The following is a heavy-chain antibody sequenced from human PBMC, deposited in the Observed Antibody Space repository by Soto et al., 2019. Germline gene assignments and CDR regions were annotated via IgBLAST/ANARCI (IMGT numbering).Heavy chain of an antibody. J-gene: IGHJ4*02. D-gene: IGHD3-10*01. Sequence: GGSLRLSCAASGFIFNSYAMSWVRQAPGKGLEWVSTLTNTGGTYYADSVKGRFPISRDNSKNTLYLQMNNLRAEDTAVYYCAKDGDLYSGYFDYWGQGTLVTVSS. CDR1: GFIFNSYA. CDR3: AKDGDLYSGYFDY. V-gene: IGHV3-23*01. CDR2: LTNTGGT.